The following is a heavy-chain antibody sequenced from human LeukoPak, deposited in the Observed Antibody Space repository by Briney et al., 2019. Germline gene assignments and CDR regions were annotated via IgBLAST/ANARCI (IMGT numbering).Heavy chain of an antibody. CDR3: ARFGGSYGVFDY. V-gene: IGHV1-8*01. J-gene: IGHJ4*02. CDR2: MNPNSGST. CDR1: GYTFTSYD. Sequence: ASVKVSCKASGYTFTSYDINSVRQATGQGLEWMGWMNPNSGSTGYAQKFQGRVTMTRNTSISTAYMELSSLRSEDTAVYYCARFGGSYGVFDYWGQGTLVTVSS. D-gene: IGHD1-26*01.